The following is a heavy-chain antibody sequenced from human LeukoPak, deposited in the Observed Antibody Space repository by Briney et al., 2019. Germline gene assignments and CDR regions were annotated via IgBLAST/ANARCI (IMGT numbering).Heavy chain of an antibody. D-gene: IGHD1-26*01. J-gene: IGHJ4*02. CDR2: ISWDGGST. CDR3: AKGPYSGSYPYYFDY. Sequence: PGGSLRLSCAAPGFTFDDYTMHWVRQAPGKGLEWVSLISWDGGSTYYADSVKGRFTISRDNSKNSLYLQMNSLRTEDTALYYCAKGPYSGSYPYYFDYWGQGTLVTVSS. CDR1: GFTFDDYT. V-gene: IGHV3-43*01.